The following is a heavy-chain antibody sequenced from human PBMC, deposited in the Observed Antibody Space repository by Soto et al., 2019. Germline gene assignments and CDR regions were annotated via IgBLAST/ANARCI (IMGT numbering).Heavy chain of an antibody. J-gene: IGHJ4*02. CDR1: GFTFSNAW. CDR3: TTASMGGYVDY. V-gene: IGHV3-15*01. Sequence: QLVESGGGLVKPGGSLRLSCATSGFTFSNAWMNWVRQAPGKGLEWVGRIKIKNDGGTTDYAAPVKGRFTISRDDPRNTLYLQMNSLNTEDTGVYYCTTASMGGYVDYWGQGTLVTVTS. CDR2: IKIKNDGGTT. D-gene: IGHD3-16*01.